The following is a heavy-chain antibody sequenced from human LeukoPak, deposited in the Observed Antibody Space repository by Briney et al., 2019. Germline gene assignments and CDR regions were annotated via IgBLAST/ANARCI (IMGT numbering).Heavy chain of an antibody. V-gene: IGHV4-59*08. CDR1: GGSISSYY. Sequence: SETLSLTCTVSGGSISSYYGSWIRQPPGKGLEWIGYIYYSGSTNYNPSLKRRVTISVDTSKNQFSLKLSSVTAADTAVYYCAGLPYSRSSRVDYWGQGTLVTVSS. CDR3: AGLPYSRSSRVDY. J-gene: IGHJ4*02. CDR2: IYYSGST. D-gene: IGHD6-6*01.